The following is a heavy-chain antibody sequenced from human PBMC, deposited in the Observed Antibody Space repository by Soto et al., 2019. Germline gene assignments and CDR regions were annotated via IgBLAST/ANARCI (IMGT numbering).Heavy chain of an antibody. Sequence: PGGSLRLSCAASGFTFSSYSMNWVRQAPGKGLEWVSYISSSSSTIYYADSVKGRFTISRDNAKNSLYLQMNSLRDEDTAVYYCARDLRAGTPYYYYGMDVWGQGTTVTVSS. D-gene: IGHD1-7*01. CDR3: ARDLRAGTPYYYYGMDV. V-gene: IGHV3-48*02. J-gene: IGHJ6*02. CDR1: GFTFSSYS. CDR2: ISSSSSTI.